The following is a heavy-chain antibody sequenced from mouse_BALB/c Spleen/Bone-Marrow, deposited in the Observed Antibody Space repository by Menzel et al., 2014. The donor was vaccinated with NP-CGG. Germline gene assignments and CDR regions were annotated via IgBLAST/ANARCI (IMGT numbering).Heavy chain of an antibody. J-gene: IGHJ3*01. V-gene: IGHV5-6-5*01. Sequence: VQLKESGGGLVKPGGSLKLSCAASGFTFSSYAMSWVRQTPVKRLEWVASISRGGTTYYPGSVKGRFTISRDNARNILYLQMSGLRSEDTAMYYCARNYYGTFAYWGQGTLVTVSA. D-gene: IGHD1-1*01. CDR1: GFTFSSYA. CDR2: ISRGGTT. CDR3: ARNYYGTFAY.